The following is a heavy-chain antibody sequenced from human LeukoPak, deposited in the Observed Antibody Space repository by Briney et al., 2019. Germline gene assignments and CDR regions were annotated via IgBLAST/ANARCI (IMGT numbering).Heavy chain of an antibody. CDR2: ISSRGSTI. D-gene: IGHD1-1*01. CDR3: ARDAGTGYFDY. Sequence: GGSLRLSCAASGFTFSSYEMNWVRQAPGRGLEWVSYISSRGSTIYYADSVKGRFTISRDNAKNSLSLQINSLRDEDTAVFYCARDAGTGYFDYWGQGTLVTVSS. J-gene: IGHJ4*02. V-gene: IGHV3-48*03. CDR1: GFTFSSYE.